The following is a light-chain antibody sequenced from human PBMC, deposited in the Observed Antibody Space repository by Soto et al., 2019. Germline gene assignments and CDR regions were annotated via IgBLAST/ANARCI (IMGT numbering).Light chain of an antibody. J-gene: IGKJ1*01. CDR2: GAS. V-gene: IGKV3-15*01. CDR3: QQYRNWPRT. CDR1: QSVDIN. Sequence: EIVMTQSPATLSVSPGERVTLSFRASQSVDINLAWYQQKPGQAPRLPIYGASTRATDMPGRFSGRGSGTEFTLTISSLQSEDYAVYYCQQYRNWPRTFGQGTKVDIK.